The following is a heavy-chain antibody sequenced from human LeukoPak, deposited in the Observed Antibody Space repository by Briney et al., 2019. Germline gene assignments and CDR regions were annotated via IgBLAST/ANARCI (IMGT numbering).Heavy chain of an antibody. CDR2: INPNSGGT. CDR3: ARIAVAGPYFDY. D-gene: IGHD6-19*01. J-gene: IGHJ4*02. Sequence: ASVKVSCKASGYTSTGYYMHWVRQAPGQGLEWMGWINPNSGGTNYAQKFQGRVTMTRDTSISTAYMELSRLRSDDTAVYYCARIAVAGPYFDYWGQGTLVTVSS. CDR1: GYTSTGYY. V-gene: IGHV1-2*02.